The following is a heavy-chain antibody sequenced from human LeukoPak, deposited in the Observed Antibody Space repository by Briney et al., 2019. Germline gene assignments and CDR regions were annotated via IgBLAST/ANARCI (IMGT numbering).Heavy chain of an antibody. Sequence: GGSLRLSCAASGFTFSSYSMNWVRQAPGKGLEWVSSISSSSSYIYYADSVKGRFTISRDNAKNSLYLQMNSLRAEDTAVYYCARDFSGYDAFDIWGQGTMVTVSS. J-gene: IGHJ3*02. V-gene: IGHV3-21*01. CDR2: ISSSSSYI. CDR3: ARDFSGYDAFDI. D-gene: IGHD3-22*01. CDR1: GFTFSSYS.